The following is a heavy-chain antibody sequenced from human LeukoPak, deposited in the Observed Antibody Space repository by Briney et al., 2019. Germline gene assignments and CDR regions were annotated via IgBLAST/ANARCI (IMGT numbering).Heavy chain of an antibody. D-gene: IGHD3-22*01. CDR1: GGSISSYY. V-gene: IGHV4-59*01. Sequence: PSETLSLTCTVSGGSISSYYWSWIRQPPGKGLEWIGYIHYSGSTNYNPSLKSRVTISVDTSKNQFSLKLSSVTAADTAVYYCAREYNYYDSSGWDAFEIWGQGTMVTVSS. CDR2: IHYSGST. J-gene: IGHJ3*02. CDR3: AREYNYYDSSGWDAFEI.